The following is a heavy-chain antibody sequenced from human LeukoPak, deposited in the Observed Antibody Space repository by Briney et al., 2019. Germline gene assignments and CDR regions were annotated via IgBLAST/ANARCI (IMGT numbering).Heavy chain of an antibody. CDR3: AKDLGPGSMATSPGFDY. Sequence: GGSLRLSCAASGFTFTTYVMTWVRQAPGKGLEWVSGISWNSGSIGYADSVKGRFTISRDNAKTSLYLQMNSLRAEDTALYYCAKDLGPGSMATSPGFDYWGQGTLVTVSS. J-gene: IGHJ4*02. CDR2: ISWNSGSI. D-gene: IGHD5-24*01. CDR1: GFTFTTYV. V-gene: IGHV3-9*01.